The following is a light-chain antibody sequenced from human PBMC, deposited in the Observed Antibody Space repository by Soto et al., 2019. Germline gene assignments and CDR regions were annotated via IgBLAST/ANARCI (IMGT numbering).Light chain of an antibody. CDR3: QQGHNWPLT. CDR2: GAS. V-gene: IGKV3-15*01. Sequence: EIVMTQSPATLSVSPGERATLSCRASQSISSDLAWYQQKPGQPPRLLIYGASTRATGVPSRFTGSGSGTDFTLTISGLQSEEFAVYYCQQGHNWPLTLGEGTRLEI. J-gene: IGKJ2*01. CDR1: QSISSD.